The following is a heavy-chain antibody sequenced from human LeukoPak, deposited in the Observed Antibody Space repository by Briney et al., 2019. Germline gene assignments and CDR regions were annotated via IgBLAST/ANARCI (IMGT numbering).Heavy chain of an antibody. J-gene: IGHJ4*02. Sequence: ASVKVSCKASGYTFTSYDINWARQATGQGLEWMGWMIPNSGNTGYAQKFQGRVTMTRNTSISTAYMELSSLRSEDTAVYYCARGDDILTGYGYWGQGTLVTVPS. CDR1: GYTFTSYD. CDR3: ARGDDILTGYGY. CDR2: MIPNSGNT. V-gene: IGHV1-8*01. D-gene: IGHD3-9*01.